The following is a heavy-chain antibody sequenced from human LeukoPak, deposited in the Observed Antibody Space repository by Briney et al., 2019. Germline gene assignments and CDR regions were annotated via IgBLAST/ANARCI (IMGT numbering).Heavy chain of an antibody. CDR1: GFTFSSYS. J-gene: IGHJ4*02. CDR2: IKQDGSEK. Sequence: GGSLRLSCAASGFTFSSYSMNWVRQAPGKGLEWVANIKQDGSEKYYVDSVKGRFTISRDNAKNSLYLQMNSLRAEDTAVYYCARDYPRTGYWGQGTLVTVSS. V-gene: IGHV3-7*01. D-gene: IGHD1/OR15-1a*01. CDR3: ARDYPRTGY.